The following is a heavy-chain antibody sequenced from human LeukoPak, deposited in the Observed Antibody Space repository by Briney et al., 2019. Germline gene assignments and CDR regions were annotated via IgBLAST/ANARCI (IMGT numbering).Heavy chain of an antibody. D-gene: IGHD3-22*01. CDR1: GYSFTSYW. J-gene: IGHJ4*02. V-gene: IGHV5-51*01. Sequence: GGSLKISCKGSGYSFTSYWIAWVRQMPGKGLEWMGIIYPGDSDTRYSPSFQGQVIISADKSIYTAYLQWSSLKASDTAMYYCAKLYYYDSSGWGSFDYWGQGTLVTVSS. CDR2: IYPGDSDT. CDR3: AKLYYYDSSGWGSFDY.